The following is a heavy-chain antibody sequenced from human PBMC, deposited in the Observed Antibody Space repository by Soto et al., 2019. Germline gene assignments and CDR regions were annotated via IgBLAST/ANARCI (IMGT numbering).Heavy chain of an antibody. V-gene: IGHV1-8*01. CDR1: GYTFTNYD. J-gene: IGHJ4*02. D-gene: IGHD4-17*01. CDR3: ARTAGDLDY. Sequence: QVQLVQSGAEVKKPGASVKVSCKTSGYTFTNYDINWVRQATGQGLEWMGWTNPKSGYTGSAQKFQGRVTMTRDSSIRTAYMELQSLTSEDTAVYYCARTAGDLDYWGQGTLITVSS. CDR2: TNPKSGYT.